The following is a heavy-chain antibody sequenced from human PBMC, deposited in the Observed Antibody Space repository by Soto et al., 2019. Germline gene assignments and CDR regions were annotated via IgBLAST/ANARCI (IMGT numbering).Heavy chain of an antibody. Sequence: EVQLVESGGGLIQPGGSLRLSCAASGFTVSSNYMSWVRQAPGKGLEWVSVIHNDGGTYYADSVEGRFTISRDNSKNTLYLQMNSLRAEDTAVYYCARLALGPWCQGILVTVSA. D-gene: IGHD3-16*01. V-gene: IGHV3-53*01. J-gene: IGHJ5*02. CDR2: IHNDGGT. CDR3: ARLALGP. CDR1: GFTVSSNY.